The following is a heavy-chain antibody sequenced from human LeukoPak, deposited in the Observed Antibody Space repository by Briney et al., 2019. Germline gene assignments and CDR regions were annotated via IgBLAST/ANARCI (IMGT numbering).Heavy chain of an antibody. Sequence: GGSLRLSCAASGLTFSNYAMSWVRQAPGKGLEWVSTISDSGGSTYYADSVKGRFTISRDNSNNTLYLQMNSLRAEDTAVYYCAKRILDYWGQGTLVTVSS. CDR1: GLTFSNYA. CDR3: AKRILDY. CDR2: ISDSGGST. D-gene: IGHD2/OR15-2a*01. J-gene: IGHJ4*02. V-gene: IGHV3-23*01.